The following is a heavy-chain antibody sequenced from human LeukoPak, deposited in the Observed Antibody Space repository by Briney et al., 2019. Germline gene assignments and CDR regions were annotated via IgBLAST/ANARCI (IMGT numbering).Heavy chain of an antibody. Sequence: GGSLRLSCAASGFTFSSYAMHWVRQAPGKGLEWVAVISYDGSNKYYADSVKGRFTISRDNSKNTLYLQMNSLRAEDTAVYYCARGALWSTRREDAFDIWGQGTMVTVSS. CDR1: GFTFSSYA. J-gene: IGHJ3*02. D-gene: IGHD3-10*01. CDR2: ISYDGSNK. CDR3: ARGALWSTRREDAFDI. V-gene: IGHV3-30*04.